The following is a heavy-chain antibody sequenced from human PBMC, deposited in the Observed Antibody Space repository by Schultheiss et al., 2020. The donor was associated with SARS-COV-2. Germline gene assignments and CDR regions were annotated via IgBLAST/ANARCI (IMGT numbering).Heavy chain of an antibody. CDR2: IIPIFGTA. CDR1: GYTFTSYG. Sequence: SVKVSCKASGYTFTSYGISWVRQAPGQGLEWMGGIIPIFGTANYAQKFQGRVTITADESTSTAYMELSSLRSEDTAVYYCARVEVGNEDYYYYMDVWGKGTTVTVSS. V-gene: IGHV1-69*13. D-gene: IGHD1-26*01. CDR3: ARVEVGNEDYYYYMDV. J-gene: IGHJ6*03.